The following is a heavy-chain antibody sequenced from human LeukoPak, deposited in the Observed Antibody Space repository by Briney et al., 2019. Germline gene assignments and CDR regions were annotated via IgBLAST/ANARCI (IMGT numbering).Heavy chain of an antibody. CDR2: INHSGST. J-gene: IGHJ4*02. CDR3: ARVGYSSSSFPFDY. D-gene: IGHD6-6*01. V-gene: IGHV4-34*01. Sequence: SETLSLTXAVYGGSFSGYYWSWIRQPPGKGLEWIGEINHSGSTNYIPSLKSRVTISVDTSKNQSSLKLSSVTAADTAVYYCARVGYSSSSFPFDYWGQGTLVTVSS. CDR1: GGSFSGYY.